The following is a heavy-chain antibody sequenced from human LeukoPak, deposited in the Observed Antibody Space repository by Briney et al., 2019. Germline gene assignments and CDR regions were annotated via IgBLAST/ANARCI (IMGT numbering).Heavy chain of an antibody. CDR3: ARGLSPPGYYDSNREPY. V-gene: IGHV1-3*01. J-gene: IGHJ4*02. Sequence: GASVKVSCKASGYTFTSYAMHWVRQAPGQRLEWMGWINAGNGNTKYSQKFQGRVTITRDTSASTAYMELSSLRSEDTAVYYCARGLSPPGYYDSNREPYWGQGTLVTVSS. CDR2: INAGNGNT. D-gene: IGHD3-22*01. CDR1: GYTFTSYA.